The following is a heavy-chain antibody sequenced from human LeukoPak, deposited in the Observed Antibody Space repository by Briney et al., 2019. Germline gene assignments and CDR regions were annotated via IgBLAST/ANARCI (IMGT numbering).Heavy chain of an antibody. CDR2: ISSSGDST. Sequence: GGSLRLSCAASGFTFSSYAMSWVRQAPGKGLEWVSVISSSGDSTYYADSVKGRFTISRDNAKNSLYLQMNSLRVEDTAVYYCGSMVREGEDYWGQGTLVTVSS. CDR3: GSMVREGEDY. D-gene: IGHD3-10*01. CDR1: GFTFSSYA. V-gene: IGHV3-23*01. J-gene: IGHJ4*02.